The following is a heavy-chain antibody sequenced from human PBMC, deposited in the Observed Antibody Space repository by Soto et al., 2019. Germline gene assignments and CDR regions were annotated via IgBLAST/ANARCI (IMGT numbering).Heavy chain of an antibody. D-gene: IGHD1-1*01. CDR1: GYTFTGYY. Sequence: ASVKVSCKASGYTFTGYYMYWVRQAPGQGLEWMGWINPNSGGTDYVQKFQGRVTMTRDTSISTAYMELSRLRSDDTAVYYCARGPVSWNDPEFDYWGQGTLVTVSS. CDR2: INPNSGGT. V-gene: IGHV1-2*02. J-gene: IGHJ4*02. CDR3: ARGPVSWNDPEFDY.